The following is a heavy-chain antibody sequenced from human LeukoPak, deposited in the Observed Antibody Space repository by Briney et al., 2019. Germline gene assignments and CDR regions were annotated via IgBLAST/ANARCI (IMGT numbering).Heavy chain of an antibody. J-gene: IGHJ6*02. CDR3: AKYLSAKGPPYALEV. CDR2: ISGSGDST. Sequence: AGGSLRLSCAASDFTFRSCAMQWVRQAQGKGLEWVSGISGSGDSTFYADSVKGRFTIFRDNSKNTLYLQMNSLRAEDTAVYYCAKYLSAKGPPYALEVWGQGTTVTVSS. CDR1: DFTFRSCA. V-gene: IGHV3-23*01.